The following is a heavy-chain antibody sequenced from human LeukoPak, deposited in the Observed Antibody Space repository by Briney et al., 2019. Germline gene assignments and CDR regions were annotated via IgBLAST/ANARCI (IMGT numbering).Heavy chain of an antibody. Sequence: PMASVKVSCKASGGTFSNYAISWVRQAPGQGLEWMGGIIPIFGTANYAQKFQGRVTITADESTSTAYMELSSLRSEDTAVYYCARDRRITMVRGVITPNWFDPWGQGTLVTVSS. CDR2: IIPIFGTA. J-gene: IGHJ5*02. D-gene: IGHD3-10*01. CDR3: ARDRRITMVRGVITPNWFDP. V-gene: IGHV1-69*01. CDR1: GGTFSNYA.